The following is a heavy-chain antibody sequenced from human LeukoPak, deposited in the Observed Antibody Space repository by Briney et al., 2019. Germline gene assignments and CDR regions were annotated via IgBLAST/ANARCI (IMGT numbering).Heavy chain of an antibody. J-gene: IGHJ5*02. CDR2: IYYSGST. CDR3: ATDKFDRGYSYRSATNWFDP. CDR1: GGSISSYY. Sequence: SETLSLTCTVSGGSISSYYWSWLRQPPGKGLEWIGYIYYSGSTNDNPSLKGRVTISVDTSKNQFSLKLSSVTAADTAVYYCATDKFDRGYSYRSATNWFDPWGQGTLVTVSS. D-gene: IGHD5-18*01. V-gene: IGHV4-59*01.